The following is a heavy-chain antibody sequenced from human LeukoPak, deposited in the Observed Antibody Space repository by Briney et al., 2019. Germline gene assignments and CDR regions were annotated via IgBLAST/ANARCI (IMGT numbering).Heavy chain of an antibody. CDR2: IYYSGST. D-gene: IGHD4-4*01. V-gene: IGHV4-59*01. CDR1: GGSISSYY. Sequence: SETLSLTCTVSGGSISSYYWSWIRQPPGKGLEWIGYIYYSGSTNYNPSLKSRVTISVDTSKNQFSLKLSSVTAADTAVYYCARGGGYSNYFGPWGQGTLVTVSS. CDR3: ARGGGYSNYFGP. J-gene: IGHJ5*02.